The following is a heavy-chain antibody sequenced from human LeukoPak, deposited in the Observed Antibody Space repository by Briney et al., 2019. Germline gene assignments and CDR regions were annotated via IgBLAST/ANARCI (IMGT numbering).Heavy chain of an antibody. Sequence: ASVKVSCKTSGYTFTRYSMNWVRQAPGQGLESMGWINTNTGSPTYAQGFSGRFVFSLDTSVTTAYLQIISLQPEDTAVYYCARMDGDYGGSAYWGQGTLVTVSS. CDR1: GYTFTRYS. V-gene: IGHV7-4-1*02. J-gene: IGHJ4*02. CDR3: ARMDGDYGGSAY. D-gene: IGHD4-17*01. CDR2: INTNTGSP.